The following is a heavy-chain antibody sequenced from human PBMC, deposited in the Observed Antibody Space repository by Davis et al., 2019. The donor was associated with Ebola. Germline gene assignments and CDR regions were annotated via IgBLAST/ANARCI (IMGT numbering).Heavy chain of an antibody. CDR3: ALNEYQLLWAVH. Sequence: GESLKISCAASGFTFSSYAMSWVRQAPGKGLEWVSAISGSGGSTYYADSVKGRFTISRDNSKNTLYLQMDSLRADDTAVYYCALNEYQLLWAVHWGQGTLVTVSS. CDR1: GFTFSSYA. CDR2: ISGSGGST. D-gene: IGHD2-2*01. V-gene: IGHV3-23*01. J-gene: IGHJ4*02.